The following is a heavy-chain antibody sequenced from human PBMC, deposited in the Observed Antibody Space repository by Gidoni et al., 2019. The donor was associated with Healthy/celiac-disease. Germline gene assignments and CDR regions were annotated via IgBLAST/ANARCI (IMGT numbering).Heavy chain of an antibody. J-gene: IGHJ4*02. CDR2: ISYDGSNK. Sequence: QVQLVESGGGVVQPGRSLRLSCAASGFTFSSYAMHWVRQAPGKGLEWVAVISYDGSNKYYADSVKGRFTISRDNSKNTLYLQMNSLRAEDTAVYYCARDRVTYSSGWYLVDYWGQGTLVTVSS. D-gene: IGHD6-19*01. CDR1: GFTFSSYA. V-gene: IGHV3-30-3*01. CDR3: ARDRVTYSSGWYLVDY.